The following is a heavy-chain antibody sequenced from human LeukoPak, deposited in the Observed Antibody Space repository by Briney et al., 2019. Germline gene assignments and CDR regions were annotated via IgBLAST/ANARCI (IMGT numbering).Heavy chain of an antibody. CDR1: GFTFSSYS. D-gene: IGHD3-22*01. CDR3: ARGSGMMDYFDSSGRTDWFDP. Sequence: GGSRRLSCAASGFTFSSYSMNWVRQAPGKGLEWVSSISNSRSYIYYADSVKGRFTISRDNAKNSLYLQMNSLRAEDTAVYYCARGSGMMDYFDSSGRTDWFDPWGQGTLVTVSS. V-gene: IGHV3-21*01. J-gene: IGHJ5*02. CDR2: ISNSRSYI.